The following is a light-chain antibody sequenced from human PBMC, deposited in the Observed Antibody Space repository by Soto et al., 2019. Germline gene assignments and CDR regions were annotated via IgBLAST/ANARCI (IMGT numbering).Light chain of an antibody. Sequence: EIVLTQSPATLSLSPGERATLSCRASQSVNSYLAWYQQKPGQAPRLLIYDASNRATGIPARFSGSGSGTDFTLPISSLEPEDFALYYCQQRSNWPRTFGQATQLEIK. CDR1: QSVNSY. V-gene: IGKV3-11*01. CDR3: QQRSNWPRT. CDR2: DAS. J-gene: IGKJ1*01.